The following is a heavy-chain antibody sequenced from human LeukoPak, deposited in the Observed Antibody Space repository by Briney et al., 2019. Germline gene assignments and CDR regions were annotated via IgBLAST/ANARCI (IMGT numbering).Heavy chain of an antibody. V-gene: IGHV6-1*01. J-gene: IGHJ5*02. Sequence: SQTLSLTCAISGDSVSANRAAWNWIRQSPSRGLEWLGRTYYRSKWYSDYTISVKSRITINSDTSKSQFSLKLNSVTAADTAVYYCAKNGQSGFSFDPWGQGTLVTVSS. D-gene: IGHD3-3*01. CDR1: GDSVSANRAA. CDR3: AKNGQSGFSFDP. CDR2: TYYRSKWYS.